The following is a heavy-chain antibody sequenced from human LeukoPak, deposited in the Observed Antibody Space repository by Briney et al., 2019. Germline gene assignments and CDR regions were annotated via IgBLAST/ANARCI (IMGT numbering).Heavy chain of an antibody. CDR3: ARELGGSYRFDYFDY. Sequence: ASVKVSCKASGYTFTSYYMHWVRQAPGQGLEWMGVINPGGGSTSYAQKFQGRVTMTRDTSTSTAYMELSSLRSEDTAVYYCARELGGSYRFDYFDYWGEGTPVTASS. V-gene: IGHV1-46*01. CDR2: INPGGGST. J-gene: IGHJ4*02. CDR1: GYTFTSYY. D-gene: IGHD3-16*02.